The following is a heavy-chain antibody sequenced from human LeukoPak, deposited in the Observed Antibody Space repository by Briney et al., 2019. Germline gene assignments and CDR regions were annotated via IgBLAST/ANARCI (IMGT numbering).Heavy chain of an antibody. CDR2: ISGSGGST. J-gene: IGHJ3*02. D-gene: IGHD6-19*01. CDR3: AKDSSEDAFDI. CDR1: GFTFSSYA. V-gene: IGHV3-23*01. Sequence: GGSLRLSCAASGFTFSSYAMNWVRQAPGKGLEWVSAISGSGGSTYYADSVKGRFTISRDNSKNTLFLQMNSLRAEDTTIYYCAKDSSEDAFDIWGQGTMVTVSS.